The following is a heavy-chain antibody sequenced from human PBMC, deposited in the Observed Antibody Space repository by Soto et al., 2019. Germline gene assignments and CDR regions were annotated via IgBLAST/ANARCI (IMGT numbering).Heavy chain of an antibody. CDR2: IYYSGST. Sequence: PSETLSLTCTVSGGSISSGGYYWSWIRQHPGKGLEWIGYIYYSGSTYYSPSLKSRVTISVDTSKNQFSLKLSSVTAADTAVYYCARGPEEMATNYWGQGTLVTVS. J-gene: IGHJ4*02. CDR3: ARGPEEMATNY. V-gene: IGHV4-31*03. D-gene: IGHD5-12*01. CDR1: GGSISSGGYY.